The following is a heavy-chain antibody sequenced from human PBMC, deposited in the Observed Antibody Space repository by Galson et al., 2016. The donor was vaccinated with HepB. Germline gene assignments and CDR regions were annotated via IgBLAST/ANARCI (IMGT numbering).Heavy chain of an antibody. J-gene: IGHJ1*01. CDR2: IKSKADGGAT. D-gene: IGHD2-2*02. CDR3: TLYTFVYSRQ. V-gene: IGHV3-15*01. CDR1: GITLSNAW. Sequence: SLRLSCAASGITLSNAWMTWVRQAPGKGLKWVGRIKSKADGGATDYAVAVKGRFTISRDDSMNTLHLQMISLKTEDTAVYYCTLYTFVYSRQWGQGTLVTVSS.